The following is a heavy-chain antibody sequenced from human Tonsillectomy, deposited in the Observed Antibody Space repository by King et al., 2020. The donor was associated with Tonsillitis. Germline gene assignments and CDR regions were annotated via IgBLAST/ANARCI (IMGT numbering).Heavy chain of an antibody. D-gene: IGHD3-10*01. CDR2: IYYSGST. V-gene: IGHV4-59*01. CDR3: ARGSWGPWFGEDFYYYFDY. J-gene: IGHJ4*02. Sequence: VQLQESGPGLVKPSETLSLTCTVSGGSISSYYWSWIRQPPGRGLEWIGYIYYSGSTNYNPSLKSRVTIPVDTSKNQFSLKLSSVTGADTAVYYCARGSWGPWFGEDFYYYFDYWGQGTLVTVSS. CDR1: GGSISSYY.